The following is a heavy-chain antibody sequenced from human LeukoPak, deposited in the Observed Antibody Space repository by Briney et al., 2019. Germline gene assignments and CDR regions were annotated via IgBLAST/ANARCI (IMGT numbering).Heavy chain of an antibody. V-gene: IGHV3-21*01. D-gene: IGHD3-9*01. CDR3: ASISYYDILTGYPADY. J-gene: IGHJ4*02. CDR2: ISSSSSYI. Sequence: GGSLRLSCAASGFTFSSYSMNWVRRAPGKGLEWVSSISSSSSYIYYADSVKGRFTISRDNAKNSLYLQMNSLRAEDTAVYYCASISYYDILTGYPADYWGQGTLVTVSS. CDR1: GFTFSSYS.